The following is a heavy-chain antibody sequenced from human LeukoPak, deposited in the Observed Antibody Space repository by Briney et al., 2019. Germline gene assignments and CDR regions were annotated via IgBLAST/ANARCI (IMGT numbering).Heavy chain of an antibody. V-gene: IGHV3-30*02. CDR2: IRYDGSNK. D-gene: IGHD3-3*01. J-gene: IGHJ5*02. CDR3: AKDARVHHNWFDP. CDR1: GFTFSSCG. Sequence: PGGSLRLSCAASGFTFSSCGMHWVRQAPGKGLEWVAFIRYDGSNKYYVDSVKGRFTISRDNSKNTLYLQMNSLRAEDTAVYYCAKDARVHHNWFDPWGQGTLVTVSS.